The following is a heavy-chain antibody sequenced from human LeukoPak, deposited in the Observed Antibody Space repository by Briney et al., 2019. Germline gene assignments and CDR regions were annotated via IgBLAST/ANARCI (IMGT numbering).Heavy chain of an antibody. V-gene: IGHV4-59*08. CDR2: IYYSGST. D-gene: IGHD1-20*01. J-gene: IGHJ3*02. CDR1: GGSISSYY. Sequence: SETLSLTCTVSGGSISSYYWSWIRQPPGKGLEWIGYIYYSGSTNYNPSLKSRVTISVDTSKNQFSLKLSSVTAADTAVYYCARPGITGTTSAFDIWGQGTMVTVSS. CDR3: ARPGITGTTSAFDI.